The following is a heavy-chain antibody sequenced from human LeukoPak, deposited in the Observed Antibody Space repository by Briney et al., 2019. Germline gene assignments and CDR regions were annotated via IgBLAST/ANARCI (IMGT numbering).Heavy chain of an antibody. CDR1: GGSISSVTQH. CDR2: IYYTGVT. CDR3: AASSGVTLGRF. D-gene: IGHD3-16*01. Sequence: SSDTLSLTCTVSGGSISSVTQHYNWIRQHPGKGLEWIGYIYYTGVTSYNPSLKSRVTMSVDTSMNQVSLKLSSLTAADTAVYYCAASSGVTLGRFWGQGTLVTVSS. J-gene: IGHJ4*02. V-gene: IGHV4-31*03.